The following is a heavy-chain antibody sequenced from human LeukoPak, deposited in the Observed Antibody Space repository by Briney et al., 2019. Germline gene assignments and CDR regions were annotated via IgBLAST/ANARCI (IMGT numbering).Heavy chain of an antibody. CDR3: ARGLRSGWSHNWFDP. CDR2: INAGNGNT. V-gene: IGHV1-3*03. J-gene: IGHJ5*02. Sequence: GASVKVSCKASGYTFTSYAMHWVRQAPGQRLEWMGWINAGNGNTKYSQEFQGRVTITRDTSASTAYMELSSLRSEDMAVYYCARGLRSGWSHNWFDPWGQGTLVTVSS. CDR1: GYTFTSYA. D-gene: IGHD6-19*01.